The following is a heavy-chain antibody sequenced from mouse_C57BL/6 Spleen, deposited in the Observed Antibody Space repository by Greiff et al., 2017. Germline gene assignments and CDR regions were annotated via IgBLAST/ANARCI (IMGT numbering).Heavy chain of an antibody. CDR1: GYTFTDYE. Sequence: QVHVKQSGAELVRPGASVTLSCKASGYTFTDYEMHWVKQTPVHGLEWIGAIDPETGGTAYNQKFKGKAILTADKSSSTAYMELRSLTSEDSAVYYCTRWGTYGPHWYFDVWGTGTTVTVSS. CDR3: TRWGTYGPHWYFDV. V-gene: IGHV1-15*01. J-gene: IGHJ1*03. CDR2: IDPETGGT. D-gene: IGHD1-1*01.